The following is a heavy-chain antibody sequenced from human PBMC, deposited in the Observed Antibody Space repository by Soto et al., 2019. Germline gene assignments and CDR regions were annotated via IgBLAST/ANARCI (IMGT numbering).Heavy chain of an antibody. CDR3: ARAKHSGCSGYNNDY. J-gene: IGHJ4*02. CDR2: INANSGDT. D-gene: IGHD5-12*01. Sequence: ASVKVSCKASGYTFTGYYMHWVRQAPRQGLEWMGWINANSGDTNYAQKFQGRVTMTRDTSISTAYMELSRLTFDDTAVYYYARAKHSGCSGYNNDYWGQGTLVTVSS. CDR1: GYTFTGYY. V-gene: IGHV1-2*02.